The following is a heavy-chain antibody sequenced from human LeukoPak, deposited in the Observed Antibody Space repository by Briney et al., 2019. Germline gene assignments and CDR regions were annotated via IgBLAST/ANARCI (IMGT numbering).Heavy chain of an antibody. Sequence: SSETLSLTCTVSGGSISSGSYYWSWIRQPAWKGLEWIGRMYTSGSTNYNPSLKSRVTISVDTSKNQFSLKLSSVTAADTAVYYCARGRGYSYRGGDYYYMDVWGKGTTVTVSS. D-gene: IGHD5-18*01. CDR2: MYTSGST. CDR3: ARGRGYSYRGGDYYYMDV. CDR1: GGSISSGSYY. J-gene: IGHJ6*03. V-gene: IGHV4-61*02.